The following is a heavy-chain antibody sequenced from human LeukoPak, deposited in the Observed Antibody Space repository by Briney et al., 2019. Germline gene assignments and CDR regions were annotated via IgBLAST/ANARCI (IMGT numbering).Heavy chain of an antibody. CDR2: ISSSSSYI. Sequence: GGSLRLSCAASGFTFSSYSMNWVRQAPGKGLEWVSSISSSSSYIYYADSVKGRFTISRDNSNNTLYLQMNSLRAEDTAVYYCARDSSSKYSGSLDWGQGTLVTVSS. CDR3: ARDSSSKYSGSLD. D-gene: IGHD1-26*01. CDR1: GFTFSSYS. J-gene: IGHJ4*02. V-gene: IGHV3-21*04.